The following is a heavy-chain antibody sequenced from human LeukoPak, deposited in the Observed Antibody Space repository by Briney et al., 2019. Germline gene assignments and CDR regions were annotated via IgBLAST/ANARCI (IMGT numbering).Heavy chain of an antibody. Sequence: SETLSLTCTVSGGSIGSYYWSWIRQPPGKGLEWIGYIYYSGSTNYNPSLKSRVTISVDTSKNQFSLKLSSVTAADTAVYYCARHAGVDVGDIWGQGTMVTVSS. CDR3: ARHAGVDVGDI. J-gene: IGHJ3*02. CDR1: GGSIGSYY. CDR2: IYYSGST. V-gene: IGHV4-59*08. D-gene: IGHD7-27*01.